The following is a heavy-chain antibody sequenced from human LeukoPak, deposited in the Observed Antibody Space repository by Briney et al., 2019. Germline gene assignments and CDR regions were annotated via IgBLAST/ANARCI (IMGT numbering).Heavy chain of an antibody. CDR2: INPNSGGT. CDR1: GYTFTGYY. Sequence: ASVKVSCKASGYTFTGYYMHWVRQAPGQGLEWMGWINPNSGGTNYARKFQGRVTMTRDTSISTAYMELSRLRSDDTAVYYCARKWVFGDGLNYWGQGTLVTVSS. V-gene: IGHV1-2*02. D-gene: IGHD5-24*01. CDR3: ARKWVFGDGLNY. J-gene: IGHJ4*02.